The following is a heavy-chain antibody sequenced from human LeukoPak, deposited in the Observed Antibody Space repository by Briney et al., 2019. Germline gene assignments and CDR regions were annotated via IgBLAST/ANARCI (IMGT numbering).Heavy chain of an antibody. J-gene: IGHJ3*02. D-gene: IGHD3-3*01. CDR1: GYTFTSYG. CDR2: ISAYNGNT. V-gene: IGHV1-18*01. CDR3: ARDGRGDFWSGYNDAFDI. Sequence: ASVKVSCKASGYTFTSYGISWVRQAPGQGLEWMGWISAYNGNTNYAQKLQGRVTMTTDTSTSTAYMELRSLRSDDTAVYYCARDGRGDFWSGYNDAFDIWGQGTMVTVSS.